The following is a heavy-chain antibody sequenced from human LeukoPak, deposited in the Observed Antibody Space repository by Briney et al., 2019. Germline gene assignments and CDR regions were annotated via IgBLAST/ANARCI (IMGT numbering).Heavy chain of an antibody. J-gene: IGHJ4*02. D-gene: IGHD2-2*01. CDR3: ARARYCSSTSCQDYFDC. CDR2: INPNSGGT. Sequence: ASVKVSCKASGYTFTGYYMHWVRQAPGQGLEWMGWINPNSGGTNYAQKFQGRVTMTRDTSISTAYMELSRLRSDDTAVYYCARARYCSSTSCQDYFDCWGQGTLVTVSS. V-gene: IGHV1-2*02. CDR1: GYTFTGYY.